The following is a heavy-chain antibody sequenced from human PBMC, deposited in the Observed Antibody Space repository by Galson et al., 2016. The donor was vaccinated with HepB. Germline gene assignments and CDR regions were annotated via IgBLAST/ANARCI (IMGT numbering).Heavy chain of an antibody. CDR3: ARSFRDFVFEGSLYGLDV. CDR2: ISYTGSNE. V-gene: IGHV3-30*04. J-gene: IGHJ6*02. D-gene: IGHD3-10*01. CDR1: GFSFSLNT. Sequence: LRLSCAASGFSFSLNTVHWVRQLPGKGLEWVALISYTGSNEIYAESVKGRFQISRDNSKNTLYLQMNNLRGEDTAVYYCARSFRDFVFEGSLYGLDVWGQGTTVIVSS.